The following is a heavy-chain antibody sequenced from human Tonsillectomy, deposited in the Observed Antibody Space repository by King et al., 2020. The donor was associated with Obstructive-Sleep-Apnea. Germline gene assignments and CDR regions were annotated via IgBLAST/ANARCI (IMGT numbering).Heavy chain of an antibody. CDR3: ARGSSSWYPGYFDY. J-gene: IGHJ4*02. Sequence: VQLQQWGAGLLKPSETLSLTCAVYGGSFSDYYWSWIRQPPGKGLEWIGEINHSGSTNYNPSLKSRVTISVDTSKNQFSLKLSPVTAADTAVYYCARGSSSWYPGYFDYWGQGTLGTVSS. D-gene: IGHD6-13*01. CDR2: INHSGST. V-gene: IGHV4-34*01. CDR1: GGSFSDYY.